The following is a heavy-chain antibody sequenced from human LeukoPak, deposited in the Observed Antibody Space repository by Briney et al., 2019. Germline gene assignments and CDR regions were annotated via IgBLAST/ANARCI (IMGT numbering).Heavy chain of an antibody. V-gene: IGHV3-21*05. Sequence: GGSLRLSCAASGFTFSSYAMSWVRQAPGKGLEWVSYTSSGTSYTNYADSVKGRFTISRDNAENSLYLQMNSLRAEDTAVYYCARFIVAAGKNYFDYWGQGTLVTVSS. D-gene: IGHD6-13*01. CDR1: GFTFSSYA. J-gene: IGHJ4*02. CDR3: ARFIVAAGKNYFDY. CDR2: TSSGTSYT.